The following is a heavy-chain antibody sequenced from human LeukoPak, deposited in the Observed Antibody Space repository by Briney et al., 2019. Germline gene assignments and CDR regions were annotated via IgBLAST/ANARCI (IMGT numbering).Heavy chain of an antibody. J-gene: IGHJ4*02. Sequence: PGGSLRLSCTASGFTFGDYAMSWVRQAPGKGLEWVGFIRSKAYGGTTEYAASVKGRFTISRDDSKSIAYLQMNSLKTEDTAVYYCTRAARGSPKAYYFDYWGQGTLVTVSS. V-gene: IGHV3-49*04. CDR2: IRSKAYGGTT. CDR3: TRAARGSPKAYYFDY. CDR1: GFTFGDYA.